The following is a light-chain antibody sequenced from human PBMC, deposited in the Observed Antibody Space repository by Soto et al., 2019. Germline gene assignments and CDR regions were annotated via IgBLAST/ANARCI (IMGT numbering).Light chain of an antibody. Sequence: QSVLTHPPSASGTPGQRVTSSCSGGSSNIGINTVNWYQQVPGTAPKLLIYTDNQRPSGVPDRFSGSKSGTSASLAISGLQSEDEADYYCAAWDDSLNGLYVFGTGTKV. V-gene: IGLV1-44*01. CDR1: SSNIGINT. J-gene: IGLJ1*01. CDR2: TDN. CDR3: AAWDDSLNGLYV.